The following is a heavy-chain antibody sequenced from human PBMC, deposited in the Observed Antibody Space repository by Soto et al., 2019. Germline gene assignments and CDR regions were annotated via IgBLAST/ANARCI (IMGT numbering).Heavy chain of an antibody. V-gene: IGHV2-5*02. Sequence: QITLKESGPSLVKPTQTLTLTCTFSGFSLSTSGVGVGWIRQPPGKALEWLALIYWDDDRRYSPSLTSMLTITQDTSKIQVGLTMTNMDPVDTATYYCAVTMVRGVIIGQFDYWGQGTLVTVSS. CDR3: AVTMVRGVIIGQFDY. D-gene: IGHD3-10*01. CDR1: GFSLSTSGVG. J-gene: IGHJ4*02. CDR2: IYWDDDR.